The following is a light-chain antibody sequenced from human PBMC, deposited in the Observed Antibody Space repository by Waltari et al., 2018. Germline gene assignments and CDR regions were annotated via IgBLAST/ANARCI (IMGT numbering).Light chain of an antibody. CDR1: QDISTY. Sequence: DIQMTQSPSSLSASVGDRVTITCQASQDISTYLNWYQQTPGKAPKLLIYDASSLETGVPSRFSGGGSGSDFTFTITSLQPEDIGTYYCEQCDSLPMTFGQGTRLEI. V-gene: IGKV1-33*01. CDR3: EQCDSLPMT. J-gene: IGKJ5*01. CDR2: DAS.